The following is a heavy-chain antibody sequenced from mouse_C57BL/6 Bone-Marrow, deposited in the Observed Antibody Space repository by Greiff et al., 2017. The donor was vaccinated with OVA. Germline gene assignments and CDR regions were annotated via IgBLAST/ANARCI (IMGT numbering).Heavy chain of an antibody. J-gene: IGHJ3*01. CDR2: ISTYYGDA. Sequence: VQGVESGPELVRPGVSVKISCKGSGYTLTDYAMHWVKQSHAKSLEWIGVISTYYGDASYNQKFKDKATMTVDKSSSTAYMELARLTSEDSAVYYCARSRSNYPWFAYWGQGTLVTVSA. V-gene: IGHV1-67*01. CDR1: GYTLTDYA. D-gene: IGHD2-5*01. CDR3: ARSRSNYPWFAY.